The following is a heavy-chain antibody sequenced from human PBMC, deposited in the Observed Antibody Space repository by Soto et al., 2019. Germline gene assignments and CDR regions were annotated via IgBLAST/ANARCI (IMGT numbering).Heavy chain of an antibody. D-gene: IGHD2-21*02. J-gene: IGHJ4*02. CDR3: ARVEGGNSVIVDY. V-gene: IGHV4-31*03. Sequence: QVQLQESGPGLVKPSQTLSLTCTVSGGSISSGGYYWSWIRQHPGKGLEWLGYIYYSGSTNSNPSLKRRVTISVDTSKNQFSLKLSSVTAADTAVYYCARVEGGNSVIVDYWGQGTLVTVSS. CDR2: IYYSGST. CDR1: GGSISSGGYY.